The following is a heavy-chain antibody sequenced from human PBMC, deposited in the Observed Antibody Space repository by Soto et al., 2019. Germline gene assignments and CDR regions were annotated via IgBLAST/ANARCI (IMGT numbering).Heavy chain of an antibody. D-gene: IGHD3-22*01. Sequence: QVQLVESGGGVVQPGGSLRLSCEASGFNFSSYGIHWVRQAPGKGLEGVAIIWNDGSNEYYADSVKGRFTISRDNSKNTVYLQVSKLRAEDTAVYFCDRDQTDSGGYSDSWGQGTLVTVSS. J-gene: IGHJ4*02. CDR3: DRDQTDSGGYSDS. CDR2: IWNDGSNE. V-gene: IGHV3-33*01. CDR1: GFNFSSYG.